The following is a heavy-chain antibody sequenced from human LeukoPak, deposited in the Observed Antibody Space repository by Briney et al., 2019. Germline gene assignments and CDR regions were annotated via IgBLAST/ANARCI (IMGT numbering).Heavy chain of an antibody. J-gene: IGHJ4*02. Sequence: ASVKVSCKASGYTFTTHYIHWVRQAPGQGLEWMGWISAYNGNTNYAQKLQGRVTMTTDTSTSTAYMELRSLRSDDTAVYYCARDDDRGPPRDYWGQGTLVTVSS. CDR1: GYTFTTHY. CDR2: ISAYNGNT. V-gene: IGHV1-18*04. CDR3: ARDDDRGPPRDY. D-gene: IGHD1-1*01.